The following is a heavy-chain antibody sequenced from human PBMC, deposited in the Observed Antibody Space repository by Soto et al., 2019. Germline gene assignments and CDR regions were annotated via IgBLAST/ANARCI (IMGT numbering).Heavy chain of an antibody. CDR1: GGSMTTFY. CDR2: FYYSGGT. D-gene: IGHD1-1*01. CDR3: ARENGRAWNTGVAY. V-gene: IGHV4-59*01. Sequence: SETLSLTCTVSGGSMTTFYWSWIRQPPGKGLEWIGYFYYSGGTNSNPSLKSRVTIGADTSKNQFSLKLTSLTTADTAVYYCARENGRAWNTGVAYWGPGTLVTVSS. J-gene: IGHJ4*02.